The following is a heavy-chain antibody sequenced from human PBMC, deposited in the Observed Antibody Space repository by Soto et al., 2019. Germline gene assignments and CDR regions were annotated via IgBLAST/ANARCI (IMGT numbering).Heavy chain of an antibody. CDR2: VKSDGST. Sequence: EVQLVESGGDLVQPGGSLRLSCAASGFIFSSYWMHWVHQAPGKGLVWASRVKSDGSTYYADSVKGRFTISRDNAKNTLYLQMNSLTVEDTAVYYCARGIRGHYGSDVWGQGTMVTVSS. V-gene: IGHV3-74*01. CDR3: ARGIRGHYGSDV. D-gene: IGHD5-12*01. J-gene: IGHJ3*01. CDR1: GFIFSSYW.